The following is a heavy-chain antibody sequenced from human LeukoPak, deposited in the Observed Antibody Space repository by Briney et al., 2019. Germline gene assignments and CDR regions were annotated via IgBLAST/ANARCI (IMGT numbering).Heavy chain of an antibody. D-gene: IGHD5-24*01. CDR3: ARVERWLHQYNFDY. Sequence: SETLSLTCSGSGGSISSYYWSWIRQPPGKGLEWIGNIYYSGSPNYHPSLKSRVTISVDTSKNQFSLKLSSVTAADTAVYYCARVERWLHQYNFDYWGQGTLVTVSS. CDR1: GGSISSYY. CDR2: IYYSGSP. V-gene: IGHV4-59*08. J-gene: IGHJ4*02.